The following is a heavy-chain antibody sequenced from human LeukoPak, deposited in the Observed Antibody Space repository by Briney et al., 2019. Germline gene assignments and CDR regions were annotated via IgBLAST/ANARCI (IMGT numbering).Heavy chain of an antibody. CDR3: ARVGTIFGIVQYYFDY. CDR2: INHSGST. V-gene: IGHV4-34*01. CDR1: DRSFSVYY. D-gene: IGHD3-3*01. Sequence: PSETLSLTCAVYDRSFSVYYWSWIRQPPGKGLEWTGEINHSGSTNYKPSLKSRVTISVDTSKNQFSLKLSSVTAADTAVYYCARVGTIFGIVQYYFDYWGQGTPVTVSS. J-gene: IGHJ4*02.